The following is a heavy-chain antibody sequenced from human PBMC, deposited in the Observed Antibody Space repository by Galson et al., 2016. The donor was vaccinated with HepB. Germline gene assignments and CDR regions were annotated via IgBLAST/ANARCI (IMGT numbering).Heavy chain of an antibody. D-gene: IGHD6-13*01. J-gene: IGHJ5*02. CDR1: GFNVSNNY. V-gene: IGHV3-53*01. CDR3: ARGGGAAAAA. CDR2: IYSSGNT. Sequence: SLRLSCAASGFNVSNNYMRWVRQAPGKALEWVALIYSSGNTHYADSVKGRFTISRDSFKNTVYLQMNSLRVDDTAVYYCARGGGAAAAAWGQGTLVTVSS.